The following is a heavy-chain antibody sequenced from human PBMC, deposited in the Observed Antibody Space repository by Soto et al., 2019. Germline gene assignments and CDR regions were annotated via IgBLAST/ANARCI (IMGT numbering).Heavy chain of an antibody. V-gene: IGHV1-69*13. Sequence: SVKVSCKASGGTFSSYAISWVQQAPGQGLEWMGGIIPIFGTANYAQKFQGRVTITADESTSTAYMELSSLRSEDTAVYYCARGPAGGVTYYDILTGYYRSYNWFEPWGQGTRVTVSS. J-gene: IGHJ5*02. CDR1: GGTFSSYA. D-gene: IGHD3-9*01. CDR3: ARGPAGGVTYYDILTGYYRSYNWFEP. CDR2: IIPIFGTA.